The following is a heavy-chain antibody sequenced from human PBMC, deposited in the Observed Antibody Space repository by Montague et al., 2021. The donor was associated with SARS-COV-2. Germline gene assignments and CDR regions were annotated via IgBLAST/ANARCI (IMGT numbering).Heavy chain of an antibody. J-gene: IGHJ5*01. CDR1: GGSISGYY. Sequence: SETLSLTCSVSGGSISGYYWSWVRQAAGKRLEWIGRIFVGASTDYNPSLMSRFSLSGDKSKNQFSLKVTSVTAADTANYYCARGMAPEGRWFDSWGHGMLVTVSS. D-gene: IGHD2-2*01. CDR3: ARGMAPEGRWFDS. CDR2: IFVGAST. V-gene: IGHV4-4*07.